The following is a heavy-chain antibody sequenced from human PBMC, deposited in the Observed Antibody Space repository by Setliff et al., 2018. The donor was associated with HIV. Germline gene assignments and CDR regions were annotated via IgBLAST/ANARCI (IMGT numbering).Heavy chain of an antibody. CDR2: IQRNADGGTT. V-gene: IGHV3-15*01. D-gene: IGHD3-10*01. CDR3: VGAFLGF. Sequence: GGSLRLSCVVSGGSEFTFSDVWMSWVRQAPGKGLEWIGHIQRNADGGTTLYGAPVKGRFTISRDDLRSTLFLQMNALEAEDTAMYYCVGAFLGFWGQGTLVTVSS. CDR1: GGSEFTFSDVW. J-gene: IGHJ4*02.